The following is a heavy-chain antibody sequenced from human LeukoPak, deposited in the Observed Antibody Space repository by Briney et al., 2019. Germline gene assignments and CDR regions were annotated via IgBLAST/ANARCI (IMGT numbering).Heavy chain of an antibody. J-gene: IGHJ4*02. D-gene: IGHD3-22*01. CDR3: ARSIEVVVITPFDY. V-gene: IGHV4-34*01. CDR2: IDHSGSA. CDR1: GVSFSGYY. Sequence: AETLSLTCAVYGVSFSGYYWSWIRQPPGKGLEWIGEIDHSGSANYDPSPKSGGSISVDTSKNQFSLKLRSMSAADTAVYDCARSIEVVVITPFDYWGQGTLVTVSS.